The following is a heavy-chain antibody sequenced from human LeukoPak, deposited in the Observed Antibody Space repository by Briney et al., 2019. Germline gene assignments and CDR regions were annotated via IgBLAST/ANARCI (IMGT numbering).Heavy chain of an antibody. V-gene: IGHV4-39*01. Sequence: SETLSLTCTVSGGSISINKYYWGWIRQPPGKGLEWIGSLYYSGSTYDNPSLKSRVTISVDTSKNQFSLKLSSVTAADTAVYYRARHMRYFGSGSLIDYWGQGTLVTVSS. CDR1: GGSISINKYY. D-gene: IGHD3-10*01. J-gene: IGHJ4*02. CDR3: ARHMRYFGSGSLIDY. CDR2: LYYSGST.